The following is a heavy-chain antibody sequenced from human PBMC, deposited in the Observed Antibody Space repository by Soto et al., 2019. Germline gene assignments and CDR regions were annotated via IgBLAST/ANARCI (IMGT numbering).Heavy chain of an antibody. J-gene: IGHJ6*02. CDR1: GGTFSSYA. CDR3: ARDYYGYYYYGMDV. V-gene: IGHV1-69*06. D-gene: IGHD3-10*01. Sequence: SVKVSCKASGGTFSSYAISWGRQAPGQGLEWMGGIIPIFGTANYAQKFQGRVTITADKSTSTAYMELSSLRSEDTAVYYCARDYYGYYYYGMDVWGQGTTVTVSS. CDR2: IIPIFGTA.